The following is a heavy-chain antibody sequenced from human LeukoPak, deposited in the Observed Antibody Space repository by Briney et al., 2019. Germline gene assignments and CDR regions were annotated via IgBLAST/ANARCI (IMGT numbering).Heavy chain of an antibody. CDR2: IYHSGST. CDR1: GGSISSGGYY. V-gene: IGHV4-30-2*01. Sequence: PSETLSLTCTVSGGSISSGGYYWSWIRQPPGKGLEWIGYIYHSGSTYYNPSLKSRVTISVDRSKNQFSLKLSSVTAADTAVYYCARVPPIGAVAGGPPDYWGQGTLVTVSS. D-gene: IGHD6-19*01. J-gene: IGHJ4*02. CDR3: ARVPPIGAVAGGPPDY.